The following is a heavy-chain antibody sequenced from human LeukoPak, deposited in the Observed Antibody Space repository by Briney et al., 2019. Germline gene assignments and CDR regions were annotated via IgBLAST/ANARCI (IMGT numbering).Heavy chain of an antibody. J-gene: IGHJ4*02. D-gene: IGHD2-15*01. Sequence: GGSLRLSCAASGFTFSTYGMHWVRQAPGKGLEWVAFIRFGGSYNYADSVKGRFTISRDSSKNTLYLQMNSLRTEDTAVYYCARDAYYCSGGSCYGDYFDYWGQGTLVTVSS. CDR2: IRFGGSY. V-gene: IGHV3-30*02. CDR3: ARDAYYCSGGSCYGDYFDY. CDR1: GFTFSTYG.